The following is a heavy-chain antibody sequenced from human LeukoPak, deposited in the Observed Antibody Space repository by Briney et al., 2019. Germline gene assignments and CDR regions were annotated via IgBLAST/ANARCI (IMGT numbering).Heavy chain of an antibody. CDR2: IYYSGST. Sequence: SQTLSLTCSVSSGSVSSGGYYWRWIRQHPGTGLDWIGYIYYSGSTYYNPSLKSRLTISLDTSKNQFSLMLSSVTAADTAVYYCARAEVVPAAIDYWGQGTLVTVSS. D-gene: IGHD2-2*01. CDR1: SGSVSSGGYY. CDR3: ARAEVVPAAIDY. V-gene: IGHV4-31*03. J-gene: IGHJ4*02.